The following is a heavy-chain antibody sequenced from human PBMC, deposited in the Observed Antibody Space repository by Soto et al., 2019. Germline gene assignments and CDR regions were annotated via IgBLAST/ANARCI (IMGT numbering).Heavy chain of an antibody. CDR1: GFTFSSYG. CDR2: IWYDGSNK. J-gene: IGHJ4*02. Sequence: GGSLRLSCAASGFTFSSYGMHWVRQAPGKGLEWVAVIWYDGSNKYYADSVKGRFTISRDNSKNTLYLQMNSLRAEDTAVYYCARGVWEAIQLWSFSDYWGQGTLVTVSS. CDR3: ARGVWEAIQLWSFSDY. D-gene: IGHD5-18*01. V-gene: IGHV3-33*01.